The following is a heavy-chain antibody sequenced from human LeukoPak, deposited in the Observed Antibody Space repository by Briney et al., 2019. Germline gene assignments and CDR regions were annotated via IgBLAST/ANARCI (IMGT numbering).Heavy chain of an antibody. CDR2: IIPILGIA. D-gene: IGHD3-22*01. CDR1: GGTFSSYT. CDR3: ARDGGVYDSSGYYLDY. V-gene: IGHV1-69*04. Sequence: ASVKVSCKASGGTFSSYTISWVRQAPGQGLEWMGRIIPILGIANYAQKFQGRVTITADKSTSTAYMELSSLRSEDTAVYYCARDGGVYDSSGYYLDYWGQGTLVTASS. J-gene: IGHJ4*02.